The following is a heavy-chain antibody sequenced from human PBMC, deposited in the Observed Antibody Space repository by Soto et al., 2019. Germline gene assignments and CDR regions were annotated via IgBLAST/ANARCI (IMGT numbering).Heavy chain of an antibody. Sequence: GGSLRLSCSASGFTFNSYVMHWVRQAPGKGLEFVSAISSYGADTYYADSVKGRFAISRDNSKNTLYLQMSSLRAEDTALYYCVKEGYMRSDWYGQFDYWGQGALVTVSS. D-gene: IGHD6-19*01. V-gene: IGHV3-64D*06. CDR1: GFTFNSYV. J-gene: IGHJ4*02. CDR3: VKEGYMRSDWYGQFDY. CDR2: ISSYGADT.